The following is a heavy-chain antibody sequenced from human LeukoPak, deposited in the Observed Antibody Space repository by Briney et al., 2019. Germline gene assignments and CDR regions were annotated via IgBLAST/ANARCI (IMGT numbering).Heavy chain of an antibody. CDR3: ARAGKIHGPFDY. D-gene: IGHD1-26*01. J-gene: IGHJ4*02. V-gene: IGHV4-34*01. CDR1: GGSFSGYY. Sequence: SETLSLTCAVYGGSFSGYYWSWIRQPPGKGLEWIGEINHSGSTNYNPSLKSRVTISVDTSKNQFSLKLSSVTAADTAVYYCARAGKIHGPFDYWGQGTLVTVSS. CDR2: INHSGST.